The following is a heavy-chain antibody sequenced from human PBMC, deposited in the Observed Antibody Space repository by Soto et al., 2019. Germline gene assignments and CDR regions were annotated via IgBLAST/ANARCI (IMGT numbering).Heavy chain of an antibody. D-gene: IGHD3-3*01. CDR1: AFTFSSFT. CDR3: VSGDTILRGYMDV. CDR2: ISINGGST. V-gene: IGHV3-64*01. J-gene: IGHJ6*03. Sequence: EVQLVESGGGLVQPGGSLRLSCAASAFTFSSFTMHWVRQAPGKGLEYVSSISINGGSTYYANSVKGRFTISRDDSKNMLYLQMGGLRAEDMAVYYCVSGDTILRGYMDVWGKASTVTVSS.